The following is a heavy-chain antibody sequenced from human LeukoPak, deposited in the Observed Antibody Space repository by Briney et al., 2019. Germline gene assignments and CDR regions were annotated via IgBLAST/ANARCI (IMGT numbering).Heavy chain of an antibody. V-gene: IGHV1-69*05. CDR2: IIPIFGTA. CDR3: ARERPPRYSSSDDNWCDP. D-gene: IGHD6-6*01. Sequence: SVKVSCKASGGTFSSYAISWVRQAPGQGLEWMGGIIPIFGTANYAQKFQGRVTITTDESTSTAYMELSSLRSEDTAVYYCARERPPRYSSSDDNWCDPWGQGTLVTVSS. CDR1: GGTFSSYA. J-gene: IGHJ5*02.